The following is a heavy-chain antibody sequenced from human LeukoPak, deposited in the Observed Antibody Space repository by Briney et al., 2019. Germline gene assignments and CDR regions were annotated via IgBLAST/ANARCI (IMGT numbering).Heavy chain of an antibody. CDR2: ISGSGGST. D-gene: IGHD2-15*01. CDR1: GFTFSSYA. CDR3: AKDGYCSGGSCYHFFDY. V-gene: IGHV3-23*01. J-gene: IGHJ4*02. Sequence: GGSLRLSCETSGFTFSSYAMSWVRQAPGKGLEWVSAISGSGGSTYYADSVKGRFTISRDNSKNTLYLQMNSLRAEDTAVYYCAKDGYCSGGSCYHFFDYWGQGTLVTVSS.